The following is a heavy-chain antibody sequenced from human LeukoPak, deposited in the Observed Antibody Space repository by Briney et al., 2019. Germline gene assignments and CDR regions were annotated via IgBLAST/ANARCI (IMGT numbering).Heavy chain of an antibody. V-gene: IGHV3-11*05. D-gene: IGHD3-16*01. CDR2: ISSSSSYT. Sequence: PGGSLRLSCEASGFTFSNYYMSWIRLVPGKELEWVSYISSSSSYTNYADSVKGRFTISRDNAKNSLYLQMNSLRAEDTAVYYCARDGGGGGALFYFDDWGQGTLVIVSS. CDR1: GFTFSNYY. J-gene: IGHJ4*02. CDR3: ARDGGGGGALFYFDD.